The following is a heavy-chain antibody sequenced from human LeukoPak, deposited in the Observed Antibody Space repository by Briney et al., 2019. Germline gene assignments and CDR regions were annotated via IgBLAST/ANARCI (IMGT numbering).Heavy chain of an antibody. CDR3: ARRAGAYSHPYDY. D-gene: IGHD4/OR15-4a*01. J-gene: IGHJ4*02. V-gene: IGHV3-23*01. Sequence: PGGSLRLSCTASRFTFSSYGMSWVRQAPGKGLEWVSIISGSGGRTYYADSVKGRFTISRDNSKNTLYLQMNSLRAEDTAVYYYARRAGAYSHPYDYWGQGTLVTVSS. CDR2: ISGSGGRT. CDR1: RFTFSSYG.